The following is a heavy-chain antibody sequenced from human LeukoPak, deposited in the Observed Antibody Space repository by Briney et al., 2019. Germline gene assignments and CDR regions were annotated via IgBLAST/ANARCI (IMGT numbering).Heavy chain of an antibody. CDR2: NNHSGST. J-gene: IGHJ4*02. CDR1: SGSFSGYY. D-gene: IGHD3-10*01. CDR3: ARGPLWSMVRGDFDY. V-gene: IGHV4-34*01. Sequence: SETLSLTCTVCSGSFSGYYWSWIRQPPGKGLEWIGENNHSGSTNYNPSLKSRVTISVDTSKNQFSLKLSSVTAADTAVYYCARGPLWSMVRGDFDYWGQGTLVTVSS.